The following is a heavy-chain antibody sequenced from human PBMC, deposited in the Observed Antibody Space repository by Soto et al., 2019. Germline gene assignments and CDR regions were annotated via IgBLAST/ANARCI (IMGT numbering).Heavy chain of an antibody. CDR1: GYTFTSYA. Sequence: ASVKVSCKASGYTFTSYAMHWVRQAPGQRLEWMGWINAGNGNTKYPQKFQGRVTITRDTSASTAYMELSSLRSEDTAVYYCTVWNDVRAFDYWGQGTLVTVSS. CDR2: INAGNGNT. J-gene: IGHJ4*02. V-gene: IGHV1-3*01. D-gene: IGHD1-1*01. CDR3: TVWNDVRAFDY.